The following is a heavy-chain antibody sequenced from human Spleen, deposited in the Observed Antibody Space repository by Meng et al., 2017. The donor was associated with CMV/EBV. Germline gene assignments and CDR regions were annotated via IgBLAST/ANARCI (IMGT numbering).Heavy chain of an antibody. CDR2: IKQDGSEK. D-gene: IGHD3-3*01. Sequence: GESLKISCAASGFTFSSYWTSWVRQAPGKGLEWVANIKQDGSEKYYVDSVKGRFTISRDNAKNSLYLQMNSLRAEDTAVYYCARDGQFWSGSPLGYWGQGTLVTVSS. CDR3: ARDGQFWSGSPLGY. V-gene: IGHV3-7*01. CDR1: GFTFSSYW. J-gene: IGHJ4*02.